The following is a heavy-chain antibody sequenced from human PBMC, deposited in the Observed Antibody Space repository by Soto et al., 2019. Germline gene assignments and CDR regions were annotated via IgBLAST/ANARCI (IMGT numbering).Heavy chain of an antibody. CDR1: GFTFRTYT. Sequence: PGGSLRLSCVASGFTFRTYTMNWVRQAPGNGLEWVSGIRGFSPYTFYAESVKGRFTISRDNAKNSLYLQMNSLGVEDTAVYYCARDRGYDAHDYYYNAMDVWGQGTTVTVSS. V-gene: IGHV3-21*01. CDR3: ARDRGYDAHDYYYNAMDV. CDR2: IRGFSPYT. J-gene: IGHJ6*02. D-gene: IGHD2-15*01.